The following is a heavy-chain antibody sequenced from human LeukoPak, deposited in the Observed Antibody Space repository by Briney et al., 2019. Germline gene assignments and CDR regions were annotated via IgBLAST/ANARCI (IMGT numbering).Heavy chain of an antibody. D-gene: IGHD2-2*01. V-gene: IGHV3-23*01. CDR2: ISGSGGST. CDR1: GFTFSSYA. Sequence: GGSLRLSCAASGFTFSSYAMSWVRQAPGKGLEWVSAISGSGGSTYYADSVKGRLTISRDNSKNTLYLQMNSLRAEDTAVYYCAKADCSSTSCPPLYWGQGTLVTVSS. CDR3: AKADCSSTSCPPLY. J-gene: IGHJ4*02.